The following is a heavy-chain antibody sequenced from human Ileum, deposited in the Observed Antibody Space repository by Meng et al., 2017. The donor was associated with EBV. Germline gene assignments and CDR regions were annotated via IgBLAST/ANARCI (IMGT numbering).Heavy chain of an antibody. D-gene: IGHD2-2*02. J-gene: IGHJ4*02. CDR3: ARVRVIPAAIGFDY. V-gene: IGHV4-4*02. CDR2: IYRGGGT. Sequence: VQLQGSVPGLVEPSGALSLTCAVSGGSISSREWWSWVRQPPGKGLEWIGEIYRGGGTNYNASLKSRVTISVDTSKNHFSLKLNSVTAADTAVYYCARVRVIPAAIGFDYWGQGTLVTASS. CDR1: GGSISSREW.